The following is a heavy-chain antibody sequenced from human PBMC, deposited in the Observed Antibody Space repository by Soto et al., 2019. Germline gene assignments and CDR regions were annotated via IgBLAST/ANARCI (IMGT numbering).Heavy chain of an antibody. CDR2: ISYDGDYI. CDR1: GFAFSTYA. CDR3: AKGILSATIGPYAMDV. D-gene: IGHD3-16*01. Sequence: PGGSLRLSCEASGFAFSTYAMHWVRQAPGKGLEWVGVISYDGDYIYYADSVKGRFTISRDNSKSTLYVQVNSLRPEDTAVYYCAKGILSATIGPYAMDVWGQGTTVTVS. V-gene: IGHV3-30*18. J-gene: IGHJ6*02.